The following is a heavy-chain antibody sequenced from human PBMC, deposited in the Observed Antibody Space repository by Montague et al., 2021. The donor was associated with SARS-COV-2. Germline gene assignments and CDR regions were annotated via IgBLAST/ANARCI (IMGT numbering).Heavy chain of an antibody. CDR1: GGSISSYY. D-gene: IGHD2-15*01. V-gene: IGHV4-59*01. J-gene: IGHJ6*02. CDR3: ARDKVAAGMDV. Sequence: SETLFLTCTVPGGSISSYYWSWIRQPPGKGLEWIGYIYYSGSTNYNPSLKSRVTISVDTSKNQFSLKLSSVTAADTAVYYCARDKVAAGMDVWGQGTTVTVSS. CDR2: IYYSGST.